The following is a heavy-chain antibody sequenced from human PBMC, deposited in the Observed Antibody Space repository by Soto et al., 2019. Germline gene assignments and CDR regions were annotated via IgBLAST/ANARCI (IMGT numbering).Heavy chain of an antibody. Sequence: QVQLVQSGAEVKKPGSSVKVSCKASGGIFSTYAISWLRQAPGQGLEWMGGVIPLVGTPNYAHRFQGRVTITADESTSTAYMELSRLRSEDTAVYYCARDRDDYGSGNYYIRIDFWGQGTLVTVSS. V-gene: IGHV1-69*01. J-gene: IGHJ4*02. CDR2: VIPLVGTP. CDR3: ARDRDDYGSGNYYIRIDF. D-gene: IGHD3-10*01. CDR1: GGIFSTYA.